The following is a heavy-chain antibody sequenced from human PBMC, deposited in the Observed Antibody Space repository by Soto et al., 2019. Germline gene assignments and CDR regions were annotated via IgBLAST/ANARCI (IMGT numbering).Heavy chain of an antibody. J-gene: IGHJ4*02. CDR1: GGSINNGDYY. CDR3: ARVLRVGTHTPFDY. CDR2: IYYSGST. V-gene: IGHV4-30-4*02. D-gene: IGHD1-26*01. Sequence: SETLSLTCTVSGGSINNGDYYWSWIRQPPEKGLEWIGYIYYSGSTYYNPSLKSRVTISVDTSMNQFSLKLSSVTAADTAVYYCARVLRVGTHTPFDYWGQGTLVPSPQ.